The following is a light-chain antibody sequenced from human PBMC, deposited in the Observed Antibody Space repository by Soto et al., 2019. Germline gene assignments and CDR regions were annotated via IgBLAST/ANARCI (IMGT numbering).Light chain of an antibody. J-gene: IGKJ2*01. CDR1: QSVSSY. CDR3: QQRNNWLHT. CDR2: DAS. Sequence: EIVLTQSPATLSLSPGERATLSCRACQSVSSYLAWYQQKPGQAPRLLIYDASNRATGIPARFSGSGSGTDFTLSISSLEPEVFAVYYCQQRNNWLHTFGPFTQLEI. V-gene: IGKV3-11*01.